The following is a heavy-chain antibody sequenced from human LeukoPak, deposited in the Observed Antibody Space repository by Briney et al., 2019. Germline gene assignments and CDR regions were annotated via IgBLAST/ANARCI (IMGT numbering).Heavy chain of an antibody. V-gene: IGHV1-69*05. CDR1: VGTFSSYA. J-gene: IGHJ4*02. Sequence: SVKVSCKASVGTFSSYAISWVRQAPGRGLEWMGGIIPIFGTANYAQKFQGRVTITTDESTSTAYTELSSLRSEDTAVYYCSRGLYGDTAMAPYVNWGQGTLVTVSS. CDR2: IIPIFGTA. D-gene: IGHD5-18*01. CDR3: SRGLYGDTAMAPYVN.